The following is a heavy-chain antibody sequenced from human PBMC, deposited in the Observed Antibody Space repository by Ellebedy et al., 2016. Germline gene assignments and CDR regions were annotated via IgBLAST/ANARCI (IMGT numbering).Heavy chain of an antibody. V-gene: IGHV3-30-3*01. CDR1: GFTFSSYA. Sequence: GESLKISCAASGFTFSSYAMHWVRQAPGKGLEWVAVISYDGSNKYYADSVKGRFTISRDNSKNTLYLQMNSLRAEDTAVYYCARDEVGYHNYGMDVWGQGTTVTVSS. D-gene: IGHD5-12*01. CDR2: ISYDGSNK. CDR3: ARDEVGYHNYGMDV. J-gene: IGHJ6*02.